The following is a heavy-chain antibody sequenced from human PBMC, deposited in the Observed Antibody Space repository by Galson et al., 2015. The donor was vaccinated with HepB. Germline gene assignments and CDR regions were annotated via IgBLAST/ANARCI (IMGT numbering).Heavy chain of an antibody. CDR1: GFTFNSFG. J-gene: IGHJ3*01. Sequence: SLRLSCAASGFTFNSFGMSWVRPAPGKGLEWVAIISYDGTNEFYADSVKGRFTISRDNRKNTHYLQMNSLRSEDTAVYFCARRLPVAGPNDAFDFWGQGTMVTVSS. CDR3: ARRLPVAGPNDAFDF. D-gene: IGHD6-19*01. CDR2: ISYDGTNE. V-gene: IGHV3-30*03.